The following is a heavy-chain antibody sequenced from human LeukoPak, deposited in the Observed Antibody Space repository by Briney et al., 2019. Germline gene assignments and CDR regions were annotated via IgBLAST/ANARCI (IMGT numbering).Heavy chain of an antibody. J-gene: IGHJ4*02. CDR2: INHSGST. CDR3: ASTVVNY. Sequence: SETLSLTCAVYGGSFSGYYWSWIRQPPGKGPEWIGEINHSGSTNYNPSLKSRVTISVDTSKNQFSLKLSSVTAADTAVYYCASTVVNYWGQGTLVTVSS. V-gene: IGHV4-34*01. D-gene: IGHD4-23*01. CDR1: GGSFSGYY.